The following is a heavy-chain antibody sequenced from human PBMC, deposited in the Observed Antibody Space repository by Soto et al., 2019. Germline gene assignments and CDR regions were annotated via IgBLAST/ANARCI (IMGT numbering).Heavy chain of an antibody. CDR2: ISYDGSNK. CDR3: ARDRSGSYPWGENFDY. V-gene: IGHV3-30-3*01. CDR1: GFTFSSYA. J-gene: IGHJ4*02. D-gene: IGHD1-26*01. Sequence: QVQLVESGGGVVQPGRSLRLSCAASGFTFSSYAMHWVRQAPGKGLEWVAVISYDGSNKYYADSVKGRFTISRDNSKNTLYLQMNSLRAEDTAVYYCARDRSGSYPWGENFDYWGQGTLVTVSS.